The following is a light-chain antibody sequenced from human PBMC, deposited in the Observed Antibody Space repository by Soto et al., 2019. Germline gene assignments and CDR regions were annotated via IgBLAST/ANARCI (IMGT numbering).Light chain of an antibody. Sequence: EIVLTQSPGTLSLSPGGKATLSCRASQSFSTSYLAWYQHKPGQAPRLLIYNTFTRATGIPDRFSGSGSGTDFTLTISRLEPEDFAVYYCQQYGGSPFTFGPGTKVDIK. CDR3: QQYGGSPFT. CDR2: NTF. CDR1: QSFSTSY. J-gene: IGKJ3*01. V-gene: IGKV3-20*01.